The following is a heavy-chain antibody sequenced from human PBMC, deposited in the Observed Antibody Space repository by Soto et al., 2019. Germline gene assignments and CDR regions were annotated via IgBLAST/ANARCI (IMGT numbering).Heavy chain of an antibody. CDR2: ISNDGSNK. CDR1: GFTFSTYG. Sequence: QVQLVESGGGVVQPGRSLRLSCAASGFTFSTYGMHWVRQAPGKGLEWVALISNDGSNKYYADSVKGRFTISRDNSNNTLYLHMNSLRVEDTAVYYCAKDRVGALQNDYWGQGTLVTVSS. J-gene: IGHJ4*02. D-gene: IGHD1-26*01. V-gene: IGHV3-30*18. CDR3: AKDRVGALQNDY.